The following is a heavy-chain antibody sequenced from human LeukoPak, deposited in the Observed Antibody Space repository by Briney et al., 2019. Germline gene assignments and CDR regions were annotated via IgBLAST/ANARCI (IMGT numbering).Heavy chain of an antibody. Sequence: GASVKVSCKASGYTFTSYYMHWVRQAPGQGLEWMGIINPSGGSTSYAQKFQGRVTITADKSTSTAYMELSSLRSEDTAVYYCARTYGGNSERYYYMDVWGKGTTVTVSS. J-gene: IGHJ6*03. D-gene: IGHD4-23*01. CDR3: ARTYGGNSERYYYMDV. CDR1: GYTFTSYY. CDR2: INPSGGST. V-gene: IGHV1-46*01.